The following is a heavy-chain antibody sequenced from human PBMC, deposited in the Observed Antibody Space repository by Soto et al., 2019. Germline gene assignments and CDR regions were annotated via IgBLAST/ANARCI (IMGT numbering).Heavy chain of an antibody. V-gene: IGHV2-5*01. CDR3: PHRQGAHSGWYGWLDP. J-gene: IGHJ5*02. CDR1: GFSLDTNGVG. D-gene: IGHD6-19*01. CDR2: VYWNDDK. Sequence: KSCPTLVNPTQTLSLTCTFSGFSLDTNGVGXGWIRQPPGKALEWLALVYWNDDKRFSPSLWGRITITKDTSNNQVVLTMTNVGPDDTATYYCPHRQGAHSGWYGWLDPWGPGVLDTVSS.